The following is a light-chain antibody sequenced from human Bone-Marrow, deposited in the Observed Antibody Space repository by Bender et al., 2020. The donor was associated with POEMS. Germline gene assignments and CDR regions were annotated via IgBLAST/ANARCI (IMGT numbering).Light chain of an antibody. Sequence: VLTQPPSASGTPGQRVTISCSGSSSNIGTNPVHWYQQKPGQAPLLVILYDSDRPAGISERFSGSNSGNTATLTISRVEAGDEADYYCQVWDSSTDHSYVFGTGTKVTVL. V-gene: IGLV3-21*04. CDR3: QVWDSSTDHSYV. CDR1: SSNIGTNP. J-gene: IGLJ1*01. CDR2: YDS.